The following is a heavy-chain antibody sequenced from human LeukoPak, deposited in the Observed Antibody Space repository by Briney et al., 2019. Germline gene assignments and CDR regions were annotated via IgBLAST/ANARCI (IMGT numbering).Heavy chain of an antibody. CDR2: INHSGST. V-gene: IGHV4-34*01. CDR1: GGSLRGYY. Sequence: LSLTPTGYGGSLRGYYWSWMRPPQEKGMKWIGEINHSGSTNYNPSLKSRVTISVDTSKNQFSLKLSSVTAADTAVYYCARGQTIVGATVDFWGQGTLVTVSS. D-gene: IGHD1-26*01. J-gene: IGHJ4*02. CDR3: ARGQTIVGATVDF.